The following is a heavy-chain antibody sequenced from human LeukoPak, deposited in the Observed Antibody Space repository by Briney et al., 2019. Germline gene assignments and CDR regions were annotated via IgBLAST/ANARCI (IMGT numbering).Heavy chain of an antibody. V-gene: IGHV3-30*02. D-gene: IGHD3-22*01. CDR1: GFTFSSYG. J-gene: IGHJ4*02. CDR3: AKSVITMIVVGLDY. Sequence: GGSLRLSCAASGFTFSSYGMHWVRQAPGKGLEWVAFIRYDGSNKYYADSVKGRFTTSRDNSKNTLYLQMNSLRAEDTAVYYCAKSVITMIVVGLDYWGQGTLVTVSS. CDR2: IRYDGSNK.